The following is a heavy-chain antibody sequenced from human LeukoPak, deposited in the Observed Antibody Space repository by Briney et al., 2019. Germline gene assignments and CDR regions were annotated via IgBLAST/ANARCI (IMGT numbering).Heavy chain of an antibody. CDR1: GFTFSAYA. Sequence: GGSLRLSCAASGFTFSAYAMRWVRQAPGKGLQWLAVISYDGSNNYYADSVKGRFTISRDNSKNTLYLQMNSLRAEDTAVYYCSRDYSGSGSYYSPFDYWGEGTLVTVSS. CDR2: ISYDGSNN. J-gene: IGHJ4*02. CDR3: SRDYSGSGSYYSPFDY. D-gene: IGHD3-10*01. V-gene: IGHV3-30*04.